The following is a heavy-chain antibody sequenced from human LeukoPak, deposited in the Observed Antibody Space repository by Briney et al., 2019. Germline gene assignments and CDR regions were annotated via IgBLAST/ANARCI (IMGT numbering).Heavy chain of an antibody. Sequence: GIKWNGDSTGYADSVKGRFTISRDNAKNSLYLQMNSLRAEDTALYYCARGRGGWPNYYFDYWGQGNLVTVSS. CDR2: IKWNGDST. J-gene: IGHJ4*02. V-gene: IGHV3-20*03. CDR3: ARGRGGWPNYYFDY. D-gene: IGHD1-26*01.